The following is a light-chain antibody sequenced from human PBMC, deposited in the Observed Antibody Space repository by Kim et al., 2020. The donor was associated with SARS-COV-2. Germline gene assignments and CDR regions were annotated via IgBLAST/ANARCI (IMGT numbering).Light chain of an antibody. J-gene: IGKJ4*01. CDR3: QHRKTWPVT. V-gene: IGKV3-11*01. CDR2: DVS. CDR1: QSVNNY. Sequence: LPPGERATLSCRASQSVNNYLAWYQQKPGQAPRLLLYDVSNRATGIPARFSGSGSGTDFTLTISSLEPEDFAVYYCQHRKTWPVTFGGGTKVDIK.